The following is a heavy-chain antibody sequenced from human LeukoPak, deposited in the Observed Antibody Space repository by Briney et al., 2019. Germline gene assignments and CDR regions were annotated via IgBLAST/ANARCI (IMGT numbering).Heavy chain of an antibody. CDR1: GFTVSSNY. CDR3: ARGYYDILTGFSYAFDI. D-gene: IGHD3-9*01. CDR2: IYSGGST. J-gene: IGHJ3*02. V-gene: IGHV3-66*01. Sequence: GGSLRLSCAASGFTVSSNYMSWVRQAPGKGLEWVLVIYSGGSTYYADSVKGRFTISRDNSKNTLYLQMNSLRAEDTAVYYCARGYYDILTGFSYAFDIWGQGTMVTVSS.